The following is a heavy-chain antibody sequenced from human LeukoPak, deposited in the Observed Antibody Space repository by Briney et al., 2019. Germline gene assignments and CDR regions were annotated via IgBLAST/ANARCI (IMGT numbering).Heavy chain of an antibody. CDR1: GFTFSSYG. J-gene: IGHJ4*02. V-gene: IGHV3-23*01. Sequence: GGSLRLSCAASGFTFSSYGMHWVRQAPGKGLEWVSAISGSGGSTYYADSVKGRFTISRDNSKNTLYLQMNSLRAEDTAVYYCAKGECSGGSCYFFDYWGQGTLVTVSS. D-gene: IGHD2-15*01. CDR3: AKGECSGGSCYFFDY. CDR2: ISGSGGST.